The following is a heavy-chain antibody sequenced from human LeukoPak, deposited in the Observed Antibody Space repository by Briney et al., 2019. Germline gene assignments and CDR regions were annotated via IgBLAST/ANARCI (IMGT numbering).Heavy chain of an antibody. CDR1: GGSISSGGYY. CDR3: ARAGSSGWYNAFDI. D-gene: IGHD6-19*01. J-gene: IGHJ3*02. CDR2: IYYSGST. Sequence: SETLSLTCSVSGGSISSGGYYWSWIRQHPGKGLEWIGYIYYSGSTYYNPSLKSRVTISVDTSKNQFSLKLSSVTAADTAVYYCARAGSSGWYNAFDIWGQGTMVTVSS. V-gene: IGHV4-31*03.